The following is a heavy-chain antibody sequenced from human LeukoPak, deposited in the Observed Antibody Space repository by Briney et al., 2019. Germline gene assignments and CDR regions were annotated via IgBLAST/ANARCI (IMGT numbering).Heavy chain of an antibody. V-gene: IGHV3-30*02. J-gene: IGHJ5*02. CDR3: ALTDYDILTGYYHH. D-gene: IGHD3-9*01. CDR1: GFTFSSYG. Sequence: PGGSLRLSCAASGFTFSSYGMHWVRQAPGKGLEWVAFIRYDGSNKYYADSVKGRFTISRDNSKNTLYLQMNSLRAEDTAVYYCALTDYDILTGYYHHWGQGTLVTASS. CDR2: IRYDGSNK.